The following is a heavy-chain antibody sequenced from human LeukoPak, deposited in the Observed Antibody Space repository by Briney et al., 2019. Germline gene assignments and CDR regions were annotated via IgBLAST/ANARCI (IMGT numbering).Heavy chain of an antibody. V-gene: IGHV4-34*01. CDR3: ARGWDFDY. D-gene: IGHD7-27*01. Sequence: PSETLSLTCAVYGGSFSGYYWSWIRQPPGKGLEWIGEINHSGSTNYNPSLKSRVTISVDSSKNQFSLKLSSVTAADTAVYYCARGWDFDYWGQGTLVTVSS. J-gene: IGHJ4*02. CDR2: INHSGST. CDR1: GGSFSGYY.